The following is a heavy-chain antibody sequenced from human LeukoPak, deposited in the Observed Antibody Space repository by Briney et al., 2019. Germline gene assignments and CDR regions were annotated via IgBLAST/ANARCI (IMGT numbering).Heavy chain of an antibody. D-gene: IGHD6-13*01. CDR3: ARVYSTNWFDP. V-gene: IGHV4-31*03. CDR2: IYYSGST. CDR1: GGSISGGPYY. Sequence: PSETLSLTCTVSGGSISGGPYYWSWIRQHPGKGLEWIGYIYYSGSTDYNPSLKSRVTISVDTSKNQFSLKLSSVTAADTAVYYCARVYSTNWFDPWGQGTLVTVSS. J-gene: IGHJ5*02.